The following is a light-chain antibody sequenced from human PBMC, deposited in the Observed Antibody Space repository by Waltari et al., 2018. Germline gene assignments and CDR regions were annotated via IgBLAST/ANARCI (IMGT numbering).Light chain of an antibody. CDR2: TNN. CDR3: ATWDDSLTGPV. J-gene: IGLJ3*02. V-gene: IGLV1-44*01. Sequence: QSVLTQPPSASGTPGQRVIISCSGGSSNIRPNTVTWYQHLPRTAPKPLIYTNNQRPSGVPDRFSGSKSGTSASLAISGLQSEDEADYYCATWDDSLTGPVFGGGTKLTVL. CDR1: SSNIRPNT.